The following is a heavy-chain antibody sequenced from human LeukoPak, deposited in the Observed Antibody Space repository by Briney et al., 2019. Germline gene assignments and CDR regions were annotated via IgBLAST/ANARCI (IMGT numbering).Heavy chain of an antibody. V-gene: IGHV3-30*04. CDR2: ISYDGSNK. J-gene: IGHJ4*02. Sequence: PGRSLRLSCAASGFTFSSYAMHWVRQAPGKGLEWVAVISYDGSNKYYADSVKGRFTISRDNSKNTLYLQMNSLRAEDTAVYYCARDLAAMVHFDYWGQGTLVTVSS. CDR3: ARDLAAMVHFDY. D-gene: IGHD2-2*01. CDR1: GFTFSSYA.